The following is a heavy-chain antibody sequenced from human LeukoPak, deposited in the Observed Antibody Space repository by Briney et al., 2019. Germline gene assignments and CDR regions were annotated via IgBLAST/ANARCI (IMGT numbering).Heavy chain of an antibody. CDR1: GFTFSSYA. V-gene: IGHV3-23*01. CDR2: ISGSGGST. D-gene: IGHD4-17*01. Sequence: GGSLRLSCAASGFTFSSYAMSWVRQAPGKGLEWVSAISGSGGSTYYADSVKGRFTISRDNSKNTLYLQMNSLRAEDTAVYYCPKDWGPQLYGDYLFDYWGQGTLVTVSS. J-gene: IGHJ4*02. CDR3: PKDWGPQLYGDYLFDY.